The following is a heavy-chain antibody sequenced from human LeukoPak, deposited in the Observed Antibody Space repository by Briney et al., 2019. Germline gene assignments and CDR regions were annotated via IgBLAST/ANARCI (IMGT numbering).Heavy chain of an antibody. V-gene: IGHV4-34*01. Sequence: SETLSLTCAVYGGSFSGYYWSWIRQPPGKGLEWIGSIYYSGSTYYNPSLKSRVTISVDTSKNQFSLKLSSVTAADTAVYYCARQRARYCSGGSCSKDAFDIWGQGTMVTVSS. D-gene: IGHD2-15*01. J-gene: IGHJ3*02. CDR1: GGSFSGYY. CDR2: IYYSGST. CDR3: ARQRARYCSGGSCSKDAFDI.